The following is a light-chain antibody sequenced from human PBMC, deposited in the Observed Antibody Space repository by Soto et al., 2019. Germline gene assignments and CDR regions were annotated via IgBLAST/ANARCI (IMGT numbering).Light chain of an antibody. V-gene: IGKV3-11*01. J-gene: IGKJ5*01. CDR1: QSVSSY. CDR2: DAS. Sequence: EIVLTQSAATLPLSSGERATLSCGASQSVSSYLAWYQQQPGQATRLLIYDASTRATGIPARCSGSWAGTDVTLTISSLQPEDVAVYYCQQRSNWRSTFGQGTRLEIK. CDR3: QQRSNWRST.